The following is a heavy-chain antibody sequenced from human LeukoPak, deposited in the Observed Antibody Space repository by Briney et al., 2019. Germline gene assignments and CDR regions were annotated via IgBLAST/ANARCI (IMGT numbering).Heavy chain of an antibody. CDR1: GFTFSSYS. CDR3: ARDHYATGDY. J-gene: IGHJ4*02. D-gene: IGHD2-2*01. Sequence: GGSLRLSCAASGFTFSSYSMNWVRQAPGKGLEWVSYISSISSTIYYADSVKGRFTISRDNAKNPLYLQMNSLRDEDTAVYYCARDHYATGDYWGQGTLVTVSS. V-gene: IGHV3-48*02. CDR2: ISSISSTI.